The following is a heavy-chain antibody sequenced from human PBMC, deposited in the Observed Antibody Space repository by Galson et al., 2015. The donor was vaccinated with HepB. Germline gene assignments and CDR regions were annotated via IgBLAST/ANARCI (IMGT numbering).Heavy chain of an antibody. Sequence: SVKVSCKASGYTFTTYTINWVRQAPGQGLGWMGWINTYIGTTKYAQNLQDRVTMTTDTFAKTAYMELTSLRSDDTAVYYCARGGYYDSSGYWPRLQLRDGYPHWGQGTMVTVSS. CDR1: GYTFTTYT. CDR3: ARGGYYDSSGYWPRLQLRDGYPH. V-gene: IGHV1-18*01. CDR2: INTYIGTT. J-gene: IGHJ3*01. D-gene: IGHD3-22*01.